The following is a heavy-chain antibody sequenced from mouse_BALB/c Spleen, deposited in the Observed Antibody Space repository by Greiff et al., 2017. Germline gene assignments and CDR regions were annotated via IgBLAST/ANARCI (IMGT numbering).Heavy chain of an antibody. CDR1: GFTFSSYT. V-gene: IGHV5-6-4*01. CDR3: TRDRLPDYAMDY. Sequence: EVKLVESGGGLVKPGGSLKLSCAASGFTFSSYTMSWVRQTPEKRLEWVATISSGGSYTYYPDSVKGRFTISRDNAKNTLYLQMSSLKSEDTAMYYCTRDRLPDYAMDYWGQGTSVTVSS. J-gene: IGHJ4*01. D-gene: IGHD2-1*01. CDR2: ISSGGSYT.